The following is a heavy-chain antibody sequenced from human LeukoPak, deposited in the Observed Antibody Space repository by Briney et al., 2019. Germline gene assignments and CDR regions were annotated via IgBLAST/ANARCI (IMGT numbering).Heavy chain of an antibody. Sequence: GSLRLSCAASGFTFSSYWMSRVRQAPGKGLEWVANIKQDGSEKYYVDSVKGRFTISRDNAKNSLCLQMNSLRAEDTAVYYCARVRVRGIITYYFDYWGQGTLVTVSS. J-gene: IGHJ4*02. CDR1: GFTFSSYW. D-gene: IGHD3-10*01. CDR3: ARVRVRGIITYYFDY. CDR2: IKQDGSEK. V-gene: IGHV3-7*01.